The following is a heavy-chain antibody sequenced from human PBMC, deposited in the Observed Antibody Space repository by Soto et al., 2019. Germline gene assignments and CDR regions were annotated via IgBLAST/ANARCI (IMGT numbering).Heavy chain of an antibody. D-gene: IGHD3-22*01. V-gene: IGHV1-69*12. CDR2: IIPIFGTA. J-gene: IGHJ3*02. CDR1: GGSFSNYA. CDR3: ARGAGTMIVVLSLGAFDI. Sequence: QVQLVQSGAEVMKPGSSVKVSCKASGGSFSNYAISWERQAPGQGLEWMGGIIPIFGTAHYAQKFQGRVTITADESTSTAYMELSSLRSDDTAVYYCARGAGTMIVVLSLGAFDIWGQGTMVTVSS.